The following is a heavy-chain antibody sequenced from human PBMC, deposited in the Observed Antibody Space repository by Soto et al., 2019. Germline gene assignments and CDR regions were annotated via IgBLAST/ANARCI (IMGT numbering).Heavy chain of an antibody. Sequence: GESLKISCEASGYSFTNYWIGWVRQMPGKGLEWMGIIHPGDSDTKYSPSFQGQVTISVDKSITTAYLQWSSLKASDTAMYYCARTPGPEVAASLEYYYFSGMDVWGQGTTVTVS. V-gene: IGHV5-51*01. CDR2: IHPGDSDT. D-gene: IGHD2-15*01. CDR3: ARTPGPEVAASLEYYYFSGMDV. CDR1: GYSFTNYW. J-gene: IGHJ6*02.